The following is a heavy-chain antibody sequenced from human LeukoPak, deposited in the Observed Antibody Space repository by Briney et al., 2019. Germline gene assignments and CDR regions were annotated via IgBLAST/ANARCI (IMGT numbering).Heavy chain of an antibody. CDR3: ARDVGYTSDY. J-gene: IGHJ4*02. CDR2: INHSGST. CDR1: GGSFSGYY. V-gene: IGHV4-34*01. Sequence: SETLSLTCAVYGGSFSGYYWSWIRQPPGKGLEWIGEINHSGSTNYNPSLKSRVTISVDTSKNQFSLKLSSVTAADTAVYYCARDVGYTSDYWGQGTLVTVSS. D-gene: IGHD1-1*01.